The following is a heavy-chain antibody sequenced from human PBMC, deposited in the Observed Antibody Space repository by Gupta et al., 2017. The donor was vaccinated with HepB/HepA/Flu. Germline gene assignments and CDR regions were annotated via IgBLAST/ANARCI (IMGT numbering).Heavy chain of an antibody. V-gene: IGHV3-30-3*01. D-gene: IGHD6-19*01. Sequence: QVQLVESGGGVVQPGRSLRLSCAASGFTFSRYAMHWVRQAPGKGLEGVAVISYDGSNKYYADAVKGRFTISRDNSKNTLYLKMNSLRAEETAVYYCARGSVIGAGTGGPLGHWGHGTLVTVSS. J-gene: IGHJ1*01. CDR3: ARGSVIGAGTGGPLGH. CDR1: GFTFSRYA. CDR2: ISYDGSNK.